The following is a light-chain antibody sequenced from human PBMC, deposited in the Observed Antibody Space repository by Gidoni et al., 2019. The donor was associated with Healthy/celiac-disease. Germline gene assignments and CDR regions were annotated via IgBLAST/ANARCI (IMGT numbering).Light chain of an antibody. CDR3: QQLNSYPLT. J-gene: IGKJ4*01. CDR2: AAS. CDR1: QGISSY. V-gene: IGKV1-9*01. Sequence: IYLTQSPSSLSASVGDRVTITCRASQGISSYLAWYQQQPGKAPKLLIYAASTLQSGVPSRFSGSGSGTDFTLTISSLQPEDFATYYCQQLNSYPLTFGGGTKVEIK.